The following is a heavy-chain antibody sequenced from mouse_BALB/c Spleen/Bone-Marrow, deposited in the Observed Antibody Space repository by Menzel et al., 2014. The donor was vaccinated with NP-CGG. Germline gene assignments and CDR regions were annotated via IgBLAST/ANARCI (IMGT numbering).Heavy chain of an antibody. CDR2: ILPGSGSS. CDR1: GYTFSNYW. D-gene: IGHD3-2*02. J-gene: IGHJ2*01. Sequence: VQLQQSGAELMKPGASVKISCKATGYTFSNYWIEWVKQRPGHGLEWIGEILPGSGSSQYNEKFKGKATFTADTSSNTAYMQLSSRTSEDSAVYYRARGIRNYFDYWGQGTTLTVSS. CDR3: ARGIRNYFDY. V-gene: IGHV1-9*01.